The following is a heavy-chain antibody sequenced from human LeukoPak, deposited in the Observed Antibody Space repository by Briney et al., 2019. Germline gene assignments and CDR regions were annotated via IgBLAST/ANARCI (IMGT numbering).Heavy chain of an antibody. V-gene: IGHV4-34*01. D-gene: IGHD2-2*01. CDR2: INHSGST. J-gene: IGHJ5*02. CDR1: GGSFSGYY. Sequence: SETLSLTCAVYGGSFSGYYWSWIRQPPGKGLEWIGEINHSGSTNYNPSLKSRVTIPVDTSKNQFSLKLSSVTAADTAVYYCARPGCSSTSCLGWFDPWGQGTLVTVSS. CDR3: ARPGCSSTSCLGWFDP.